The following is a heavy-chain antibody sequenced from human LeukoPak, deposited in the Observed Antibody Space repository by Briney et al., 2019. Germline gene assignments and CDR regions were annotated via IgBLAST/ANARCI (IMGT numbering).Heavy chain of an antibody. CDR1: GGPISSFY. Sequence: SETLSLTCTVSGGPISSFYWSWIRQPPGKGLEWIGYIHYSGSTNYNPSLKSRVTISVDTSKNQFSLNLSSVTAADTAVYYCARGSSGYRFDCWGQGTLVTVSS. V-gene: IGHV4-59*01. J-gene: IGHJ4*02. CDR2: IHYSGST. CDR3: ARGSSGYRFDC. D-gene: IGHD3-22*01.